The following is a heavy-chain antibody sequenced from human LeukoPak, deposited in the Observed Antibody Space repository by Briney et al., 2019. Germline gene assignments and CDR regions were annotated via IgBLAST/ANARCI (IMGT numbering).Heavy chain of an antibody. Sequence: SVKVSCKASGGTFSSYAISWVRQAPGQGVEWMGGIIPIFGAANYAQKFQGRVTITTEESTSTAYMELSSLRSEDTAVYYCARVPPMYYYDSSGYSPDYYYYYYMDVWGKGTTVTVSS. D-gene: IGHD3-22*01. CDR3: ARVPPMYYYDSSGYSPDYYYYYYMDV. CDR2: IIPIFGAA. J-gene: IGHJ6*03. V-gene: IGHV1-69*05. CDR1: GGTFSSYA.